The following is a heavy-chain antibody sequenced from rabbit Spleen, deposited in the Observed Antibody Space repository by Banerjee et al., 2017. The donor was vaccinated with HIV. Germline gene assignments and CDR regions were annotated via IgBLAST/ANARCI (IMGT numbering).Heavy chain of an antibody. CDR3: ARDLASVIGWNFGW. D-gene: IGHD1-1*01. Sequence: QELLEASGGVLEPPGASLPLTCKASGIVFSNSYLCCVLRPARGKGLEWIWCIDIGSRYFSFAACSAKGRSTTSNTSSTTVTLQMPSLTAADTASYFCARDLASVIGWNFGWWGPGTLVTVS. CDR2: IDIGSRYFS. V-gene: IGHV1S45*01. CDR1: GIVFSNSYL. J-gene: IGHJ4*01.